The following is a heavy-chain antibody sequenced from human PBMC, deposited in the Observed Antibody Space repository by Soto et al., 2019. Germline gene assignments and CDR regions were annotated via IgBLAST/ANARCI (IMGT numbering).Heavy chain of an antibody. J-gene: IGHJ6*03. D-gene: IGHD6-13*01. CDR2: MNPNSGNT. CDR3: ARGGGSSWYSLYYYYYMDV. Sequence: ASVKVSCKDSGYTFTSYDINWVRQATGQGLEWMGWMNPNSGNTGYAQKFQGRVTMTRNTSISTAYMELSSLRSEDTAVYYCARGGGSSWYSLYYYYYMDVWGKGTTVTVSS. CDR1: GYTFTSYD. V-gene: IGHV1-8*01.